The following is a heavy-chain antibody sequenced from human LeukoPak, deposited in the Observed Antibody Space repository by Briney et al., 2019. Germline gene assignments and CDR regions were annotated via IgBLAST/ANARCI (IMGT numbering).Heavy chain of an antibody. CDR1: GGSISTSF. V-gene: IGHV4-4*07. CDR3: ARGITMIVVVFDY. Sequence: SETLSLTCTVSGGSISTSFWSWIRQPAGKGLEWIGLIYTSGSTNYNPSLKSRVTISVDTSKNQFSLKLSSVTAADTAVYYCARGITMIVVVFDYWGQGTPVTVSS. D-gene: IGHD3-22*01. J-gene: IGHJ4*02. CDR2: IYTSGST.